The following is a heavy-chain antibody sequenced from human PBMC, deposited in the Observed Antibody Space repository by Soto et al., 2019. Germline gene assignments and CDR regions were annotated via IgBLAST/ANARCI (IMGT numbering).Heavy chain of an antibody. CDR3: ARAAPAPRDYPGSDAFDI. D-gene: IGHD4-17*01. Sequence: ASVKVSCKASGYTFTSYYMHWVRQAPGQGLEWMGIINPSGGSTSYAQKFQGRVTMTRDTSTSTVYMELSSLRSEDTAVYYCARAAPAPRDYPGSDAFDIWGQGTMVTVSS. V-gene: IGHV1-46*03. CDR1: GYTFTSYY. CDR2: INPSGGST. J-gene: IGHJ3*02.